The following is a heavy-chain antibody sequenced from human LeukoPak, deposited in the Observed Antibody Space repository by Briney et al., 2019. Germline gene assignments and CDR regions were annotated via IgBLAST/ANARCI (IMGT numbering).Heavy chain of an antibody. V-gene: IGHV4-34*01. CDR2: MNHSGST. J-gene: IGHJ4*02. D-gene: IGHD3-16*01. Sequence: SETLSLTCAVYGGSFSGYYWSWIRQPPGKGLEWIGEMNHSGSTNYNPSLKSRVTISVDTSKNQFPLKLSSVTAADTAVYYCVRQAGGYWGQGTLVTVSS. CDR3: VRQAGGY. CDR1: GGSFSGYY.